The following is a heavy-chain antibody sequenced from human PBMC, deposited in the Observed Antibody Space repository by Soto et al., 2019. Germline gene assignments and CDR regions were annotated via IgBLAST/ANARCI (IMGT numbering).Heavy chain of an antibody. V-gene: IGHV1-69*13. CDR2: IIPIFGTA. CDR1: RGTLRSYA. D-gene: IGHD5-12*01. CDR3: ARVGAGSRDGYNFGALDY. J-gene: IGHJ4*02. Sequence: GASVKVSCKASRGTLRSYAISWLRQAPGQGLEWMGGIIPIFGTANYAQKFQGRVTITADESTSTAYMELSSLRSEDTAVYYCARVGAGSRDGYNFGALDYWGQGTLVTVSS.